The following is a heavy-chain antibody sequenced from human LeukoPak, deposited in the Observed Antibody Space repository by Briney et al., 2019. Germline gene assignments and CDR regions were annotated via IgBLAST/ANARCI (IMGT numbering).Heavy chain of an antibody. CDR1: GYSFTSYW. J-gene: IGHJ4*02. Sequence: GESLKISCKGSGYSFTSYWIGWVRQMPGKGVEWMGIIYPGDSDTRYSPSFQGQVTISADKSISTAYLQWSSLKASDTAMYYCARLLRNIAAAVYYFDYWGQGTLVTVSS. V-gene: IGHV5-51*01. CDR3: ARLLRNIAAAVYYFDY. D-gene: IGHD6-13*01. CDR2: IYPGDSDT.